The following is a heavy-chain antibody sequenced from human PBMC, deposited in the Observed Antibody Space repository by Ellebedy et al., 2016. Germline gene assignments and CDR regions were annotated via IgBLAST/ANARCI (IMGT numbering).Heavy chain of an antibody. D-gene: IGHD3-10*01. J-gene: IGHJ4*02. V-gene: IGHV4-34*01. CDR2: INHSGST. CDR3: ARGRYYGSGSYVIDY. Sequence: SETLSLXCAVYGGSFSGYYWSWIRQPPGKGLEWIGEINHSGSTNYNPSLKSRVTMSVDTSKNQFSLKLSSVTAADTAVYYCARGRYYGSGSYVIDYWGQGTLVTVSS. CDR1: GGSFSGYY.